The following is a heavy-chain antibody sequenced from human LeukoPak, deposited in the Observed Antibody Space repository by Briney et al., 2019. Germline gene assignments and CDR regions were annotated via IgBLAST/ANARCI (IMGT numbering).Heavy chain of an antibody. J-gene: IGHJ4*02. Sequence: GASVKVSCKASGYTFTSYDIYWVRQAPGQGLEWMGWMNLNSGDTYYAQNFQGRFSITSDTSKSTTYMDPASLAPEDTAVYYCARVPVPAPRRGLYFDYWGQGTVITVSS. CDR2: MNLNSGDT. D-gene: IGHD2-2*01. V-gene: IGHV1-8*01. CDR1: GYTFTSYD. CDR3: ARVPVPAPRRGLYFDY.